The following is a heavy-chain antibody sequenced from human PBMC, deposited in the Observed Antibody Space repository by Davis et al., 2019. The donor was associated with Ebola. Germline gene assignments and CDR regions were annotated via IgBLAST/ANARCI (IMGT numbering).Heavy chain of an antibody. Sequence: ASVKVSCKASGYTFTSYAMNWVRQVPGQGLEYMGWISGYNGNTNYVQKLQGRVTLTTDTSTSTAYMELRSLRSDDTAVYYCASSYDFWSGHDDYGMDVWGQGTTVTVSS. J-gene: IGHJ6*02. CDR1: GYTFTSYA. CDR3: ASSYDFWSGHDDYGMDV. D-gene: IGHD3-3*01. V-gene: IGHV1-18*01. CDR2: ISGYNGNT.